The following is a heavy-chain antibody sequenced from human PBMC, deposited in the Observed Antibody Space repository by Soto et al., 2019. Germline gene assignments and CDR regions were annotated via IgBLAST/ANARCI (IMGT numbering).Heavy chain of an antibody. CDR1: GGSISSGGYS. D-gene: IGHD2-2*01. V-gene: IGHV4-30-2*01. Sequence: QLQLQESGSGRVKPSQTLSLTCAVSGGSISSGGYSCSWIRQPPGKGLEWIGYIYHSGSTYYNPSLKSRVTISVDRSKNQFSLKLSSVTAADTAVYYCARVPDRWGQGTLVTVSS. CDR2: IYHSGST. CDR3: ARVPDR. J-gene: IGHJ5*02.